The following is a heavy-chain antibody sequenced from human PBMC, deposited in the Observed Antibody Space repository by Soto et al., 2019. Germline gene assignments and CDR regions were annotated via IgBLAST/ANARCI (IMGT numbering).Heavy chain of an antibody. V-gene: IGHV3-23*01. D-gene: IGHD6-13*01. CDR2: ISESGGST. CDR3: AKRSPYSSGWYSPIFDY. J-gene: IGHJ4*02. Sequence: GGSLRLSCVASGFSFSDYAMSWVRQAPGKGLEWVSVISESGGSTHYADSVRGRFTVSRDNSKNSLSLRMNSLRDEDTAVYFCAKRSPYSSGWYSPIFDYWGQGALVTVSS. CDR1: GFSFSDYA.